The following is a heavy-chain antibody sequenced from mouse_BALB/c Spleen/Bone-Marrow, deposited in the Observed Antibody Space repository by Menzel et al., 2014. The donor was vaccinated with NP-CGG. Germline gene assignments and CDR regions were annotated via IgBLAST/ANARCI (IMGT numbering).Heavy chain of an antibody. D-gene: IGHD2-4*01. Sequence: VQPQQSGAELVRPGTSVKMSCKAAGYTFTNYWIGWVKQRPGHGLEWIGDIYPGDNYTNYNEKFKGKATLTADTSSSTAYMQLSSLTSEDSAIYYCTRGGYDYTWFAYWGQGTLVTVSA. CDR3: TRGGYDYTWFAY. CDR2: IYPGDNYT. J-gene: IGHJ3*01. V-gene: IGHV1-63*02. CDR1: GYTFTNYW.